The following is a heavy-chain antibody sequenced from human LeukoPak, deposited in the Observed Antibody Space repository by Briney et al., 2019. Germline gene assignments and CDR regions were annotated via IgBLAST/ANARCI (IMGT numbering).Heavy chain of an antibody. CDR3: ARAGLYDFWSGYAYMDV. D-gene: IGHD3-3*01. J-gene: IGHJ6*03. CDR1: GGSISSSNW. Sequence: SETLSLTCAVSGGSISSSNWWSWVRQPPGKGLEWIGEIYHSGSTNYNPSLKSRVTISVDKSKNQFSLKLSSVTAADTAVYYCARAGLYDFWSGYAYMDVWGKGTTVTVSS. CDR2: IYHSGST. V-gene: IGHV4-4*02.